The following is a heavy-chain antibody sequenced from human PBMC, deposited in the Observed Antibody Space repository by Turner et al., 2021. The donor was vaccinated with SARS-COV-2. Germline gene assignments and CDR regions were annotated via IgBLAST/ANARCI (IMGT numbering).Heavy chain of an antibody. V-gene: IGHV1-2*02. CDR2: INPNSGDT. J-gene: IGHJ4*02. CDR3: ARASHWAYDY. D-gene: IGHD7-27*01. Sequence: QVQLVQSGPEVKKPGASVKVSCKASGYTITGYYLHWVRQAPGQGLEWMGWINPNSGDTKYAQKFQGGVTMTRDTSINTAYMELNRLTSDDTAVYDCARASHWAYDYWGQGTLVTVSS. CDR1: GYTITGYY.